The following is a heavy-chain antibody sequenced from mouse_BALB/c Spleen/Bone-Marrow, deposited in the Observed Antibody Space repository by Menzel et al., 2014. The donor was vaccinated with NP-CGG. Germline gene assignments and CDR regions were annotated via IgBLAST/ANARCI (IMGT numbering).Heavy chain of an antibody. D-gene: IGHD2-3*01. Sequence: DVKLQQSGPELVKPGASVKISCKASGYSFTGYFMNWVMQSHGKSLEWIGRINPYNGDTFYNQKLKGKATLTVDKSSSTAHMELRSLASEDSAVYYCARGGLLRAMDYWGQGTSVTVSS. CDR1: GYSFTGYF. CDR3: ARGGLLRAMDY. CDR2: INPYNGDT. V-gene: IGHV1-20*02. J-gene: IGHJ4*01.